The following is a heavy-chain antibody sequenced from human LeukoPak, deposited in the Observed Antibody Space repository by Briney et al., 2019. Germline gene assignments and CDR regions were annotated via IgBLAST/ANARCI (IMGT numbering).Heavy chain of an antibody. Sequence: ASVKVSCKASGYTFTGYYMHWVRQAPGQGLEWMGWINPNSGGTNYAQKFQGGVTMTRDTSISTAYMELSRLRSDDTAVYYCARASSSWETPFDYWGQGTLVTVSS. CDR2: INPNSGGT. CDR3: ARASSSWETPFDY. D-gene: IGHD6-13*01. CDR1: GYTFTGYY. V-gene: IGHV1-2*02. J-gene: IGHJ4*02.